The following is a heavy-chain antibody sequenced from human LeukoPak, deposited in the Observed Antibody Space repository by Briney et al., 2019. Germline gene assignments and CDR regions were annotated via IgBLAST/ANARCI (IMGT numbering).Heavy chain of an antibody. V-gene: IGHV3-23*01. D-gene: IGHD3-22*01. CDR2: IRGSSGST. Sequence: GGSLTLSRAASGFTFSNYVMTWVRQAPGKGLEWVSTIRGSSGSTYYAYSVKGRLTSSRDSSKNTLYLQMNSLRAEDTAVYYCAKIDPHYYDSSGRRCPIDYWSQGSLVTVSA. J-gene: IGHJ4*02. CDR1: GFTFSNYV. CDR3: AKIDPHYYDSSGRRCPIDY.